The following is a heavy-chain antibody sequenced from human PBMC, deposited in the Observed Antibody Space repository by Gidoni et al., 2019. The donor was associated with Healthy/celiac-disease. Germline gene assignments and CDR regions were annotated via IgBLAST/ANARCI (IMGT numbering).Heavy chain of an antibody. CDR3: TTGITIFGVDLDYYYMDV. CDR1: GFTFSNAW. V-gene: IGHV3-15*01. J-gene: IGHJ6*03. D-gene: IGHD3-3*01. Sequence: EVQLVESGGGLVKPGGSLRLSCAASGFTFSNAWMSWVRQAPGKGLEWVGRIKSKTDGGTTDYAAPVKGRFTISRDDSKNTLYLQMNSLKTEDTAVYYCTTGITIFGVDLDYYYMDVWGKGTTVTVSS. CDR2: IKSKTDGGTT.